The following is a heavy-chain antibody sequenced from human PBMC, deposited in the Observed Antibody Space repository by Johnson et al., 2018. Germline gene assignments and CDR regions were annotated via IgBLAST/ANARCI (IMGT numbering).Heavy chain of an antibody. V-gene: IGHV3-23*04. CDR2: ISGSGGST. CDR3: AKISGSGWWKDGTFDI. CDR1: GFTFSIYA. Sequence: EVQLVESGGGLVQPGGSLRLSCTASGFTFSIYAMNWVRQVPGKGLEWVSGISGSGGSTYYADSVKGRFTISRDDSKNTLYLQLNSRRAGDTAGYYCAKISGSGWWKDGTFDIWGQGTMVTVS. J-gene: IGHJ3*02. D-gene: IGHD6-19*01.